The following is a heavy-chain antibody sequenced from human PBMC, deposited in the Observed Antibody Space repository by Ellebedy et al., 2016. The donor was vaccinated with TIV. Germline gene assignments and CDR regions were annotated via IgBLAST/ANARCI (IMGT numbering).Heavy chain of an antibody. J-gene: IGHJ4*02. D-gene: IGHD1-26*01. CDR2: INPNSGGT. CDR1: GYTFTDDH. Sequence: AASVKVSCKTSGYTFTDDHMHWARQAPGQGLEWMGCINPNSGGTNYAQKFQGRVTMTRDTSISTAYMELSRLRSDDTAVYYCATTIVGATTLGYWGQGTLVTVSS. V-gene: IGHV1-2*02. CDR3: ATTIVGATTLGY.